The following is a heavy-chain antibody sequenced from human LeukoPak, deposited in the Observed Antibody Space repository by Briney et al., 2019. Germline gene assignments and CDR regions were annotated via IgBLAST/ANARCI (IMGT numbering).Heavy chain of an antibody. D-gene: IGHD2-21*02. CDR3: ARDYLAYCGGDCYSGYDY. J-gene: IGHJ4*02. CDR2: ISAYNGNT. Sequence: ASVKVSCKASGYTFTSYGISWVRQAPGQGLEWMGWISAYNGNTNYAQKLQGRVTMTTDTSTSTAYMELRSLRSDETAVYYCARDYLAYCGGDCYSGYDYWGQGTLVTVSS. V-gene: IGHV1-18*01. CDR1: GYTFTSYG.